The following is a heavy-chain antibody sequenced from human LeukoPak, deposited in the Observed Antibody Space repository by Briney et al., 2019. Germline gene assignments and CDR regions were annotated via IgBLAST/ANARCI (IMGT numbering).Heavy chain of an antibody. CDR3: AKGPLRGTAAAIDY. D-gene: IGHD2-2*01. J-gene: IGHJ4*02. Sequence: GKSLRLSCAASGFTFNNYGVHWVRQAPGKGLEWVAVISYDGRNIHYPDSVKGRFTISRDISTDTLWLQMDSLRTEDTAVYYCAKGPLRGTAAAIDYWGQGTLVTVSS. CDR1: GFTFNNYG. CDR2: ISYDGRNI. V-gene: IGHV3-30*18.